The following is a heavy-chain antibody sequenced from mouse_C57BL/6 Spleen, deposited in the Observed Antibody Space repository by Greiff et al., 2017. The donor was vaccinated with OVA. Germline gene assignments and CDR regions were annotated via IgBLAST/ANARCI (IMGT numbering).Heavy chain of an antibody. D-gene: IGHD2-4*01. Sequence: VKLQESDAELVKPGASVKISCKVSGYTFTDHTIHWMKQRPEQGLEWIGYIYPRDGSTKYNEKFKGKATLTADKSSSTAYMQLNSLTSEDSAVYFCARGMYDYDEAWFAYWGQGTLVTVSA. CDR2: IYPRDGST. J-gene: IGHJ3*01. CDR3: ARGMYDYDEAWFAY. CDR1: GYTFTDHT. V-gene: IGHV1-78*01.